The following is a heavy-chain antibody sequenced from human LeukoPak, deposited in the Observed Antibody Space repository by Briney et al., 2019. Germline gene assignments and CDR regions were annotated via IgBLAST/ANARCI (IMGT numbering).Heavy chain of an antibody. CDR2: INHSGST. Sequence: SETLSLTCAVYGGSFSGYYWSWIRQPPGKGLEWIGEINHSGSTNYNPSLKSRVTISVDTSKNQFSLKLSSVTAADTAVYYCARAPRKTYSSSWYYFDYWGQGTLVTVSS. CDR1: GGSFSGYY. CDR3: ARAPRKTYSSSWYYFDY. V-gene: IGHV4-34*01. D-gene: IGHD6-13*01. J-gene: IGHJ4*02.